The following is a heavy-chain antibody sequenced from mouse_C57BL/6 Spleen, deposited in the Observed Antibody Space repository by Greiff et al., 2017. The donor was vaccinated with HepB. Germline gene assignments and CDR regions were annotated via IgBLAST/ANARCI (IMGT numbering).Heavy chain of an antibody. CDR3: ANENIVATRYYFDY. Sequence: QVHVKQSGTELVKPGASVKLSCKASGYTFASYWMHWVKQRPGQGLEWIGNINPSNGGTNYNEKFKSKATLTVDKSSSTAYMQLSSLTSEDSAVYCCANENIVATRYYFDYWGQDTTLTVSS. CDR2: INPSNGGT. J-gene: IGHJ2*01. V-gene: IGHV1-53*01. CDR1: GYTFASYW. D-gene: IGHD1-1*01.